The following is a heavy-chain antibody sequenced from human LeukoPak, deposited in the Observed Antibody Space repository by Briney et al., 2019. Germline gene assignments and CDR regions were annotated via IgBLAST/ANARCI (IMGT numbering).Heavy chain of an antibody. CDR1: GFTFSDYY. Sequence: PGGSLRLSCAASGFTFSDYYISWIRQAPGKGLEWVSYISSSGSTIYYAGSVKGRFTISRDNAKNSLYLQMNSLRAEDTAVYYCARASVEYQLLLLNAFDIWGQGTMVTVSS. V-gene: IGHV3-11*04. CDR3: ARASVEYQLLLLNAFDI. D-gene: IGHD2-2*01. CDR2: ISSSGSTI. J-gene: IGHJ3*02.